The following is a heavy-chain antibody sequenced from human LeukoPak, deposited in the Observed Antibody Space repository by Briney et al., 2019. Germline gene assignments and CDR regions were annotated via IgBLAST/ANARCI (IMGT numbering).Heavy chain of an antibody. V-gene: IGHV3-23*01. D-gene: IGHD3-22*01. CDR3: AKTATYYYDSSGYYVGY. Sequence: GGSLRLSCAASGFTFSSYAMSWVRQAPGKGLEWVSAISGSGGSTYYADSVKGRFTISRDNSKNTLYLQMNSLRAEDTAVYYCAKTATYYYDSSGYYVGYWGQGTLVTVSP. CDR1: GFTFSSYA. CDR2: ISGSGGST. J-gene: IGHJ4*02.